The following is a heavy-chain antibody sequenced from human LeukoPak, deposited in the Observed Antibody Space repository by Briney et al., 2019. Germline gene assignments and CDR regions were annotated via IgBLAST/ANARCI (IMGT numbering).Heavy chain of an antibody. CDR1: GFTFSNYA. D-gene: IGHD3-22*01. CDR3: AMRVPDSSGYYYFEY. CDR2: ISSGGGST. V-gene: IGHV3-23*01. Sequence: GGSLRLPCAASGFTFSNYAMSWVRKAPQKGLAWVSTISSGGGSTYYADSVKGRFTISRDDSKNTVYLQMNSPRAEGTAVYYCAMRVPDSSGYYYFEYCGQGALCTVSS. J-gene: IGHJ4*02.